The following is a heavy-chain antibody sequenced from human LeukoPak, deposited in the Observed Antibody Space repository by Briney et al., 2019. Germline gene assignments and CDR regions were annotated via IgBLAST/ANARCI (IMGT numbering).Heavy chain of an antibody. J-gene: IGHJ6*02. V-gene: IGHV3-48*03. CDR3: AREGDSGMDV. D-gene: IGHD1-26*01. CDR2: ISSSGSTI. CDR1: KFTISSYE. Sequence: GGSLRLSCAASKFTISSYEINWVRQAPGKGLEWVSYISSSGSTIYYADSVKGRFTISRDNAKNSLYLQMNSLRAEDTAVYYCAREGDSGMDVWGQGTTVTVSS.